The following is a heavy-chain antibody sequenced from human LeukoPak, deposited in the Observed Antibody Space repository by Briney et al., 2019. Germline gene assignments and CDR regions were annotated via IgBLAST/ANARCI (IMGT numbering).Heavy chain of an antibody. J-gene: IGHJ4*02. CDR1: GGSISSGDYY. D-gene: IGHD3-10*01. CDR2: IYYSGST. CDR3: ARGAGPRPFDY. Sequence: SETLSLTCTVSGGSISSGDYYWSWLRQPPGKGLEWIGYIYYSGSTYYNPSLQSRVTISVDTSKNQFSLKLSSVTAADTAVYYCARGAGPRPFDYWGQGTLVTVSS. V-gene: IGHV4-30-4*01.